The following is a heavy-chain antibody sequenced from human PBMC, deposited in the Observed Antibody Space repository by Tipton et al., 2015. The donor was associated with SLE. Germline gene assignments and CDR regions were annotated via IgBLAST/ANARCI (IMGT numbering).Heavy chain of an antibody. CDR1: GFSFEDHG. V-gene: IGHV3-20*04. D-gene: IGHD3-3*01. J-gene: IGHJ4*02. Sequence: SLRLSCAASGFSFEDHGMTWVRQAPGKGLEWVAGVNWSGHTSGYADSVKGRFTVSRDNTKNSLYLQMNSLRAEDTALYYCARGNDFWSGYYSETGGIDYWGQGTLVPVSS. CDR3: ARGNDFWSGYYSETGGIDY. CDR2: VNWSGHTS.